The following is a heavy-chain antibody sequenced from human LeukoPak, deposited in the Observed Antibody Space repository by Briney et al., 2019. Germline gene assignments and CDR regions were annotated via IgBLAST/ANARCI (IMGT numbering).Heavy chain of an antibody. CDR3: ASSYYDSSGFFDY. Sequence: SVKVSCKASGGTFSSYAISWVRQAPGQGPEWMGRIIPIFGTANYAQKFQGRVTITTDESTSTAYMELSSLRSEDTAVYYCASSYYDSSGFFDYWGQGTLVTVSS. D-gene: IGHD3-22*01. J-gene: IGHJ4*02. CDR2: IIPIFGTA. CDR1: GGTFSSYA. V-gene: IGHV1-69*05.